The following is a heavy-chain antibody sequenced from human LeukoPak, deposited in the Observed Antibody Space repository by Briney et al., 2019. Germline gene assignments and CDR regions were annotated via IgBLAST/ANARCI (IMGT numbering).Heavy chain of an antibody. D-gene: IGHD3-9*01. Sequence: ASVKVSCKASGYTFTSYGISWVRQAPGQGLEWMGWISAYNGNTNYAQKLQGRVTMTTDTSTSTAYMELRSLRSDDTAVYYCARDLLTGYDILPGYPPLAYWGQGTLVTVSS. CDR1: GYTFTSYG. CDR3: ARDLLTGYDILPGYPPLAY. J-gene: IGHJ4*02. V-gene: IGHV1-18*04. CDR2: ISAYNGNT.